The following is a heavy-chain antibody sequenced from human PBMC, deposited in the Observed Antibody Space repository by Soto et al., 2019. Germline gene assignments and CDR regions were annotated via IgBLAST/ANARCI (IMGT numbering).Heavy chain of an antibody. CDR3: ATESSGSSPLHFDF. V-gene: IGHV4-30-4*01. CDR2: IYYSGST. D-gene: IGHD3-22*01. J-gene: IGHJ4*02. CDR1: GGSVSNGDYY. Sequence: QVQLQESGPGLVKPSQTLSVTCTVSGGSVSNGDYYWSWIRQPPGKGLEWIGYIYYSGSTYYNPSLNSQVTMSFETSENQFSLKLSSVTDADTAMYYCATESSGSSPLHFDFWGQGTLVTVSS.